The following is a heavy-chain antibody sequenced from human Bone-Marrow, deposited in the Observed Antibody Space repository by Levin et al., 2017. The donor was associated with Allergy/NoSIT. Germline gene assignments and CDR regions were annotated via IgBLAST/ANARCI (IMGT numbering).Heavy chain of an antibody. CDR3: AKDRLKTTVTTRYFDR. CDR2: ISGSGGST. CDR1: GFTFSSYA. Sequence: GESLKISCAASGFTFSSYAMSWVRQAPGKGLEWVSAISGSGGSTYYADSVKGRFTISRDNSKNTLYLQMNSLRAEDTAVYYCAKDRLKTTVTTRYFDRWGRGTLVTVSS. J-gene: IGHJ2*01. D-gene: IGHD4-17*01. V-gene: IGHV3-23*01.